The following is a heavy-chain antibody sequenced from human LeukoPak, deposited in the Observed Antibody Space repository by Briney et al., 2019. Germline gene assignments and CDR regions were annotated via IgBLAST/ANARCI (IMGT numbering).Heavy chain of an antibody. CDR3: AKGYTSGWPYYFDY. Sequence: GGSLRLSCAASGFAFSKLGMTWVRQAPGNGLEWVSAIDASGRNTHYADSVRGRFSISRDNSKNTVILQMNSLRAEDTAVYYCAKGYTSGWPYYFDYWGQGTLVTVSS. J-gene: IGHJ4*02. D-gene: IGHD6-19*01. CDR2: IDASGRNT. V-gene: IGHV3-23*01. CDR1: GFAFSKLG.